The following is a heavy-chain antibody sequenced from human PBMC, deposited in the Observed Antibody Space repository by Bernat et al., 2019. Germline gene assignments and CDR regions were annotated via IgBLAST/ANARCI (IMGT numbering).Heavy chain of an antibody. Sequence: QVQLQESGPGLVKPSQTLSLTCTVSGGSISSGDYYWTWIRQPPGKGLEWIGYIYYIGSTYYSPSLKSRLTISVDTSKNRFSLKLTSVTAADTAVYYCARSNWGSRWFDPWGQGTLVTVSS. CDR3: ARSNWGSRWFDP. V-gene: IGHV4-30-4*01. D-gene: IGHD7-27*01. CDR1: GGSISSGDYY. J-gene: IGHJ5*02. CDR2: IYYIGST.